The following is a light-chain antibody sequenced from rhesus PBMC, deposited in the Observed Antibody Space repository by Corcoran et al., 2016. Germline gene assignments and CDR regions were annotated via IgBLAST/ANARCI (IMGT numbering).Light chain of an antibody. CDR2: KAA. Sequence: DIQMTQSPSSLSASMGDRVTITCRASQDISSWLAWYQQKPGKTHKLLIYKAASLQSGVPSRFSGRGSGTDFTLTITSLQPEDFATYYCQQYNGAPLTFGGGTKVEIE. CDR1: QDISSW. J-gene: IGKJ4*01. CDR3: QQYNGAPLT. V-gene: IGKV1-21*01.